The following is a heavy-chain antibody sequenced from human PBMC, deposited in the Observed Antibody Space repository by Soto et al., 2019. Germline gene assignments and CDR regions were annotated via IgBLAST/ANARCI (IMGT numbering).Heavy chain of an antibody. D-gene: IGHD4-17*01. CDR3: ARDWNGDKYFDF. V-gene: IGHV3-53*01. CDR2: IHSDDNT. Sequence: DVQLVKSGGGLIQPGGSLRLSCAASGITATNGHMSWVRQAPGKGLEWVSVIHSDDNTYYADSVKGRFTISRDTSKNTVYLQMNSLRAEDTAVYYCARDWNGDKYFDFWDQGSLVTVSS. CDR1: GITATNGH. J-gene: IGHJ4*02.